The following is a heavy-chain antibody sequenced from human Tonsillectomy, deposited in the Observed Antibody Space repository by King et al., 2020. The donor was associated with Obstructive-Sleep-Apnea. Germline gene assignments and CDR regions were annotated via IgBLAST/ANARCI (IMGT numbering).Heavy chain of an antibody. D-gene: IGHD3-16*01. V-gene: IGHV3-23*04. CDR3: AKVKELWPWTDAFDI. J-gene: IGHJ3*02. CDR1: GFTFSSYA. Sequence: VQLVESGGGLVQPGGSLRLSCAASGFTFSSYAMSWVRQAPGKGLEWVSAMSGRGGITYFAASVKGRFTISRHNSKNTRYLQMNSLRAEDTAVYYCAKVKELWPWTDAFDIWGQGTMVTVSS. CDR2: MSGRGGIT.